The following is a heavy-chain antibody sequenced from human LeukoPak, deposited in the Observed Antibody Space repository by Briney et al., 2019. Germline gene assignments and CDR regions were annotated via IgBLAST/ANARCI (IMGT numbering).Heavy chain of an antibody. D-gene: IGHD3-22*01. Sequence: PGGSLRLSCAASGFSVSEYFIDWLRHAPGKGLEWVSRTRTKARNYNTEYATSVKGRFTVSRDDSNNSVYLQMNSLRTDDTAVYYCGRDSTIGYYWTVWGQGTLVTVSS. V-gene: IGHV3-72*01. CDR1: GFSVSEYF. CDR2: TRTKARNYNT. J-gene: IGHJ4*02. CDR3: GRDSTIGYYWTV.